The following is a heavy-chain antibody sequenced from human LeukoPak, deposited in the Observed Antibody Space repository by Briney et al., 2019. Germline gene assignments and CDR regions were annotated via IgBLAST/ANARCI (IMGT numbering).Heavy chain of an antibody. CDR2: IYTSGST. CDR1: GGSISSYY. D-gene: IGHD3-22*01. CDR3: ARDPSNSGSGDYYF. Sequence: SETLSLTCTVSGGSISSYYWSWIRQPAGRGLEWIGRIYTSGSTNYNPSLKSRVTMSVDTSKNQFSLKLSSVTAADTAMYYCARDPSNSGSGDYYFWGQGTLVTVSS. V-gene: IGHV4-4*07. J-gene: IGHJ4*02.